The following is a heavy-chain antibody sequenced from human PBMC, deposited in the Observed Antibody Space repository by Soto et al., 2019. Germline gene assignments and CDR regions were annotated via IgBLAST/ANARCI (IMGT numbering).Heavy chain of an antibody. CDR2: INGDDGNT. D-gene: IGHD3-9*01. Sequence: ASVKVSCKASGYPFSNYAMHWVRQAPGQRLEWMGWINGDDGNTKHSQKFQGRATITRDTSARTAYMELSSLRSEDTAVYYCARASLLRYMDSAAHTDYWGQGTLVTVSS. CDR3: ARASLLRYMDSAAHTDY. J-gene: IGHJ4*02. CDR1: GYPFSNYA. V-gene: IGHV1-3*01.